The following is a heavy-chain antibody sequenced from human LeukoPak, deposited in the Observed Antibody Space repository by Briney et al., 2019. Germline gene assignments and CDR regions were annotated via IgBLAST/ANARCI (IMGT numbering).Heavy chain of an antibody. J-gene: IGHJ5*02. D-gene: IGHD2-2*01. CDR2: IWYDGSNK. CDR1: GFTFSSYG. CDR3: VRGVPVDRSGTSCYSAFAVPLLAP. Sequence: QPGRSLRLSCAASGFTFSSYGIHWVRQTPGKGLQWVAVIWYDGSNKLYADSEKGRFTISRDNSKNTVYAQMNSLRAEDTAVYYCVRGVPVDRSGTSCYSAFAVPLLAPWGQGTLVSVSS. V-gene: IGHV3-33*08.